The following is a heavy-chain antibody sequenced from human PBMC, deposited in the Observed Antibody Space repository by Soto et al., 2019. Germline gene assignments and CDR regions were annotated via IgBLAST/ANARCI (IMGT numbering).Heavy chain of an antibody. CDR1: GYTFTSYY. CDR3: ARDSRDGYNYAYYYHGMDV. V-gene: IGHV1-46*01. Sequence: GASVRFSCKASGYTFTSYYMHWVRQAPGQGLEWMGIINPSGGSRSYAKKFQGRVTMTRDTYTSTVYMELSSLRSEDTGVYYCARDSRDGYNYAYYYHGMDVWGQGTTVTISS. CDR2: INPSGGSR. J-gene: IGHJ6*01. D-gene: IGHD5-12*01.